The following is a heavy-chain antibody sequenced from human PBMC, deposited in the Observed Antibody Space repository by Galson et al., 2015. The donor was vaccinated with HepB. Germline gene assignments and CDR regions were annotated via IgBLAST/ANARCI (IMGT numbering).Heavy chain of an antibody. Sequence: QSGAEVKKPGESLKISCKGSGYSFTSYWIGWVRQMPGKGLEWMGIIYPGDSDTRYSPSFQGQVTISADKSISTAYLQWSSLKASDTAMYYCARVRYCSGGSCYNFDYWGQGTLVTVSS. CDR1: GYSFTSYW. V-gene: IGHV5-51*03. D-gene: IGHD2-15*01. J-gene: IGHJ4*02. CDR3: ARVRYCSGGSCYNFDY. CDR2: IYPGDSDT.